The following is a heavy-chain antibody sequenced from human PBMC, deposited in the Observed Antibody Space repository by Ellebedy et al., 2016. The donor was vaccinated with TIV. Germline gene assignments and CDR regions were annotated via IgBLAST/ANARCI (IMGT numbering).Heavy chain of an antibody. D-gene: IGHD3-22*01. V-gene: IGHV3-48*01. CDR1: GFTFSSYS. J-gene: IGHJ4*02. CDR2: ISSSSSTI. Sequence: GESLKISCAASGFTFSSYSMNWVRQAPGKGLEWVSYISSSSSTIYYADSVKGRFTISRDNAKYSLYLQMNSLRAEDTAVYYCARRVVMTWGQGTLVTVSS. CDR3: ARRVVMT.